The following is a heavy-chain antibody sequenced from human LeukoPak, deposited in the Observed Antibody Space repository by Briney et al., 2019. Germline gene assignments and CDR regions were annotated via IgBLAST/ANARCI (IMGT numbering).Heavy chain of an antibody. J-gene: IGHJ4*02. D-gene: IGHD2/OR15-2a*01. CDR1: GFTFSDYG. CDR2: ISYVGST. CDR3: AKADEMNMDY. V-gene: IGHV3-30*18. Sequence: GGSLRLSCAASGFTFSDYGMHWVRQAPGKGLEWVAVISYVGSTYYADSVKGRFTISRDNSKNTLYLQMNTLRAEDTAVYYCAKADEMNMDYWGQGTLVTVSS.